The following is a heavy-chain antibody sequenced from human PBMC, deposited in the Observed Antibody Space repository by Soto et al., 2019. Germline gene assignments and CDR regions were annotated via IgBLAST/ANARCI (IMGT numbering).Heavy chain of an antibody. V-gene: IGHV1-8*01. CDR1: GYTFTRYD. CDR2: MNPNSGNT. D-gene: IGHD3-9*01. CDR3: ARGRRRVRLVITQHYCFFGMVG. Sequence: ASVKVSCKASGYTFTRYDINWVRQATGQGLEWMGWMNPNSGNTGYAQKFQGRVTMTRNTSISTAYMELSSLRSEDTAVYYCARGRRRVRLVITQHYCFFGMVGGGQRTTAT. J-gene: IGHJ6*02.